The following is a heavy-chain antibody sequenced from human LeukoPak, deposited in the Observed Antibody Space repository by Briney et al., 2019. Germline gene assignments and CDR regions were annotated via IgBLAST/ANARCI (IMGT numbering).Heavy chain of an antibody. D-gene: IGHD3-16*01. CDR3: ARGSITFGGVLGVFDI. Sequence: ASVKVSCKASGGTFSSYAISWVRQAPGQGLEWMGRIIPIFGTANYAQKFQGRVTITTDESTSTAYMELSSLRSEDTAVYYCARGSITFGGVLGVFDIWGQGTMVTVSS. J-gene: IGHJ3*02. CDR1: GGTFSSYA. V-gene: IGHV1-69*05. CDR2: IIPIFGTA.